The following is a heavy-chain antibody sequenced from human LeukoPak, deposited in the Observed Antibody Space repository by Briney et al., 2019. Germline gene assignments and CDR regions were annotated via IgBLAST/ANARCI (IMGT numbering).Heavy chain of an antibody. CDR2: INPDGITT. V-gene: IGHV3-74*01. Sequence: GGSLRLSCTASGFTFSTYWMHWVRQAQGKGLEWVSRINPDGITTTCADSVKGRFTISRDNAKNTLFLQMNSLRAEDTALYYCARDYYYGMDVWGQGTTITVSS. J-gene: IGHJ6*02. CDR3: ARDYYYGMDV. CDR1: GFTFSTYW.